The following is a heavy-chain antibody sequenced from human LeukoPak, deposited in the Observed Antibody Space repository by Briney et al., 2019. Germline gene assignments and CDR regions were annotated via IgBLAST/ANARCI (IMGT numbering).Heavy chain of an antibody. Sequence: SQTLSLTCTVSDGTINSTAHYWSWVRQPPGKGLEWIGYISHSGNTYYNPSLKSQVTISLDTSKNQFSLKLTSMTAADRAVYYCARYYGGHSNFDYWGQGTLVTVSS. D-gene: IGHD4-23*01. J-gene: IGHJ4*02. V-gene: IGHV4-30-4*01. CDR3: ARYYGGHSNFDY. CDR1: DGTINSTAHY. CDR2: ISHSGNT.